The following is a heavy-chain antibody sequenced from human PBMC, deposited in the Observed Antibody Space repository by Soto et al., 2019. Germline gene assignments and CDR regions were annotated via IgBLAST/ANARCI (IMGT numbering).Heavy chain of an antibody. CDR3: TTESVDTAMVPGQYYYYYYGMDV. Sequence: PGGSLRLSCAASGFTFSNAWMSWVRQAPGKGLEWVGRIKSKTDGGTTDYAAPVKGRFTISRDDLKNTLYLQMNSLKTEDTAVYYCTTESVDTAMVPGQYYYYYYGMDVWGQGTTVTVSS. CDR1: GFTFSNAW. J-gene: IGHJ6*02. V-gene: IGHV3-15*01. CDR2: IKSKTDGGTT. D-gene: IGHD5-18*01.